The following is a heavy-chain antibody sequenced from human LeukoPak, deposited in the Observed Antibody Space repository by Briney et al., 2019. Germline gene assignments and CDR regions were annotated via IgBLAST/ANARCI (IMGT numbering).Heavy chain of an antibody. D-gene: IGHD5-18*01. CDR1: GGSLSSYH. CDR2: IYYSGST. V-gene: IGHV4-59*01. Sequence: NPSETLSLTPTVSGGSLSSYHWSWLPDPPGKELEWIGCIYYSGSTNYNPSLKSRVTISVDTSKNQFSLNLSSVTAADTAVYYCASGGTAMDAFDYWGQGTLVTVSS. CDR3: ASGGTAMDAFDY. J-gene: IGHJ4*01.